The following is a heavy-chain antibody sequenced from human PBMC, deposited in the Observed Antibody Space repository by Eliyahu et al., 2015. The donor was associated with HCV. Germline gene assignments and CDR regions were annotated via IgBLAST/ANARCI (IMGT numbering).Heavy chain of an antibody. CDR1: GXSFSGYY. J-gene: IGHJ6*02. CDR2: INHSGST. Sequence: QVQLQQWGAGLLKPSETLSLTCAVYGXSFSGYYWSWIRQPPGKGLEWIGEINHSGSTNYNPXLKSRVTISVDTSKNQFSLKLSSVTAADTAVYYCARGFQSNIYVWGXYRPWVDVWGQGTTVTVSS. V-gene: IGHV4-34*01. CDR3: ARGFQSNIYVWGXYRPWVDV. D-gene: IGHD3-16*02.